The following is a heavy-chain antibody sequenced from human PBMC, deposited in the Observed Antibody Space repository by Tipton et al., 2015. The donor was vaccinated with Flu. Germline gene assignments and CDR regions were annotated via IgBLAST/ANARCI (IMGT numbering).Heavy chain of an antibody. Sequence: LRLSCTISGHSISSDYYWGWIRQPPGKGLEWIGSMYHSGNTYYNPSLKSRVTISVDTSKNQFSLKLSSVTAADTAVYYCAMYYYDSSAYYSQGWFDYWGQGTLVTVSS. CDR3: AMYYYDSSAYYSQGWFDY. J-gene: IGHJ5*01. V-gene: IGHV4-38-2*02. CDR1: GHSISSDYY. CDR2: MYHSGNT. D-gene: IGHD3-22*01.